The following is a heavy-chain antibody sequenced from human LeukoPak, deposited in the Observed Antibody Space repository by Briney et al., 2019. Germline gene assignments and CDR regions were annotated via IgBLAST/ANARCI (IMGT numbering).Heavy chain of an antibody. V-gene: IGHV3-48*03. J-gene: IGHJ4*02. CDR2: ISSSGDTI. CDR3: ARASYDVLTG. CDR1: GFTFSSYQ. Sequence: PGGSLRLSCEASGFTFSSYQMNWVRQAPGKGLEWIAYISSSGDTIYYADSVKGRFTISRDNAKNSLYLQMNTLRTKDTAVYYCARASYDVLTGWGQGTLVAVSS. D-gene: IGHD3-9*01.